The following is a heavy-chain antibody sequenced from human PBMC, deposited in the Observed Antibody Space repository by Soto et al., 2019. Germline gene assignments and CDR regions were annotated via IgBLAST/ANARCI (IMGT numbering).Heavy chain of an antibody. D-gene: IGHD3-22*01. Sequence: SETLSLTCTVSGGPINSGDYSWTWIRQPPGKGLEWIGYIYHTGTTYYNMSLKSRVTISVDRSKNQFSLKLSSVTAADTAVYYCARGINYYDSSGDSWFDPWGQGTLVTVSS. CDR1: GGPINSGDYS. V-gene: IGHV4-30-2*01. CDR3: ARGINYYDSSGDSWFDP. CDR2: IYHTGTT. J-gene: IGHJ5*02.